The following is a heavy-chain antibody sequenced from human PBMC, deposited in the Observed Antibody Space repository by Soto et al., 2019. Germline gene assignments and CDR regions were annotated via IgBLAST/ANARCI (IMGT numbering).Heavy chain of an antibody. J-gene: IGHJ4*02. Sequence: EVQLVESGGGLVQPGGSLRLSCAASGFTFSRYAMHWVRQAPGKGLEYVSAISSNGGSTYYANSVKGRFTISRDNSKNTLYLQMGSLRAEDMAVYDCARDGGSYYLDYWGQGTLVTVSS. D-gene: IGHD1-26*01. CDR3: ARDGGSYYLDY. CDR2: ISSNGGST. CDR1: GFTFSRYA. V-gene: IGHV3-64*01.